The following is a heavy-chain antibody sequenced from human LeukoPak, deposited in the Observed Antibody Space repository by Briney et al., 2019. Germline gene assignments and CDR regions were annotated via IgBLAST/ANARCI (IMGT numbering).Heavy chain of an antibody. CDR1: GGSISSTTYY. CDR2: VFYSGST. V-gene: IGHV4-39*01. CDR3: ARLLHGSGTYYPDF. Sequence: PSETLSLTCTVSGGSISSTTYYWGWIRQPPGKGLEWIGSVFYSGSTYYNPSLKSRATISVDTSENQFSLKLSSVTAADTAVYYCARLLHGSGTYYPDFWGQGTLVTVSS. J-gene: IGHJ4*02. D-gene: IGHD3-10*01.